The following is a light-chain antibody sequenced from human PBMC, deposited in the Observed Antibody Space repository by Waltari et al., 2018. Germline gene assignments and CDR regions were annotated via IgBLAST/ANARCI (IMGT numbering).Light chain of an antibody. CDR3: SAYTPSTTWV. CDR2: GVS. V-gene: IGLV2-14*03. CDR1: SSDVGHYNY. Sequence: QSAPTQPPSVSGSPGQSVTISCTGSSSDVGHYNYVAWYQQHPGKAPKLLIYGVSNRPSGVSDRFSGSRSGNTASLTISGLQAEDEADYYCSAYTPSTTWVFGGGTRLTVL. J-gene: IGLJ3*02.